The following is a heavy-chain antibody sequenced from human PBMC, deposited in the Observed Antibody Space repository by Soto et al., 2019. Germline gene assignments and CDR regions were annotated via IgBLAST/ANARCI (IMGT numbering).Heavy chain of an antibody. Sequence: SVKVSCKASGFTFTSSAVQWVRQARGQRLEWIGWIVVGSGNTNYAQKFQERVTITRDMSTSTAYMELSSLRSEDTAVYYCAAERAYCGGDCTNWFDPWGQGTLVPVSS. CDR3: AAERAYCGGDCTNWFDP. J-gene: IGHJ5*02. CDR2: IVVGSGNT. V-gene: IGHV1-58*01. D-gene: IGHD2-21*02. CDR1: GFTFTSSA.